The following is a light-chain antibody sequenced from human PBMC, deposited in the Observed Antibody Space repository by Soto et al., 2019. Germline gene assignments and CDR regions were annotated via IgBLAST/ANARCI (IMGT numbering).Light chain of an antibody. CDR1: SSDIGGFNY. J-gene: IGLJ2*01. V-gene: IGLV2-14*03. CDR2: DVT. CDR3: SSYSSSTTHVV. Sequence: QSALTQPASVSGSPGRSVTISCTGTSSDIGGFNYVSWYQHLPGRAPKLIIYDVTNRPSGISYRFSASKSGGTASLTISGLQAEDEAYYYCSSYSSSTTHVVFGGGTKPPS.